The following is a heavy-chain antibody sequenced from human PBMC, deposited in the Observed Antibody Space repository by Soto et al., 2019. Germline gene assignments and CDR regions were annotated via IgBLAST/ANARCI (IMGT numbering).Heavy chain of an antibody. Sequence: QVQLVQSGAEVKKPGSSVKVSCKASGGTFSSYAISWVRQAPGQGLEWMGGIIPIFGTANYAQKFQGRATITADESTGTAYMDLSGRRAADRAVYYCARDRVTLQVSPRQYYYYYYGMGVWGQGTTVTVSS. CDR2: IIPIFGTA. V-gene: IGHV1-69*01. CDR1: GGTFSSYA. CDR3: ARDRVTLQVSPRQYYYYYYGMGV. J-gene: IGHJ6*02. D-gene: IGHD5-18*01.